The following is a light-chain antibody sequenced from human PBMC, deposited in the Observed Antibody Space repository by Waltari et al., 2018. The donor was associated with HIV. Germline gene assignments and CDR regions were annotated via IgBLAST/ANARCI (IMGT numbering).Light chain of an antibody. CDR3: QQYGSSPIT. Sequence: EIVLTQSPGTLSLSPGERATLSCRASQSVRSTYLAWYQQKPGQAPRLLISAASSRATCIPDRFSGSGSGTDFTLTISRLEPEDFAVYYCQQYGSSPITFGQGTRLEIK. V-gene: IGKV3-20*01. CDR2: AAS. CDR1: QSVRSTY. J-gene: IGKJ5*01.